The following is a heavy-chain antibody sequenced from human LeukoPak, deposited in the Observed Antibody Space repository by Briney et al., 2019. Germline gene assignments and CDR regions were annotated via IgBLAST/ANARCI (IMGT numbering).Heavy chain of an antibody. Sequence: LSLTCAVYGGSFSGYYWSWIRQPPGKGLEWVAVIWYDGSNKYYADSVKGRFTISRDNSKNTLYLQMNSLRAEDTAVYYCARDGDYGDYFNWFDPWGQGTLVTVSS. CDR1: GGSFSGYY. V-gene: IGHV3-33*08. CDR3: ARDGDYGDYFNWFDP. D-gene: IGHD4-17*01. J-gene: IGHJ5*02. CDR2: IWYDGSNK.